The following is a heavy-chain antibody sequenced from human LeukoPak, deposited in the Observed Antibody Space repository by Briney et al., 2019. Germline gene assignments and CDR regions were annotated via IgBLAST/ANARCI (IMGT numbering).Heavy chain of an antibody. CDR2: ISGSASDV. V-gene: IGHV3-11*01. Sequence: GGSLRLSCAASGFTFSDSYMTWIRQAPGKGLELLSYISGSASDVNYIDSVRGRFTISRDNAKNSLYLHMNSLTVEDTAVYYCSRDPRNNDYWGQGTLVTVSS. CDR1: GFTFSDSY. CDR3: SRDPRNNDY. J-gene: IGHJ4*02.